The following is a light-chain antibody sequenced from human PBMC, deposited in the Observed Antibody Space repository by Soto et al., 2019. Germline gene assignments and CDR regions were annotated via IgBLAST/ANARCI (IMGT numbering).Light chain of an antibody. CDR3: KHYGISPWT. J-gene: IGKJ1*01. V-gene: IGKV3-20*01. CDR1: QSVRSSY. CDR2: GAS. Sequence: IVLTQSPGTLSLSPGERATLSCRASQSVRSSYLAWYQQRPGQAPRLLIYGASSRATGISDRFSGSGSGKDVTLTISRLEPEDLAVYYCKHYGISPWTVGQGTKVEIK.